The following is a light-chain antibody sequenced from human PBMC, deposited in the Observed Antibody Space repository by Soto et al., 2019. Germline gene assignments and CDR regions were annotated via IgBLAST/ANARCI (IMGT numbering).Light chain of an antibody. CDR3: QQYENWPRT. CDR2: GAS. V-gene: IGKV3-15*01. CDR1: QSVSSN. J-gene: IGKJ1*01. Sequence: EIVMTQSPATLSVSPGERATLSCRASQSVSSNLAWYQQKPGQAPRLLIYGASTRATGIPARFSGSGSGTEFTLTISSLQSEDFGVYYCQQYENWPRTFGQGTKVDIK.